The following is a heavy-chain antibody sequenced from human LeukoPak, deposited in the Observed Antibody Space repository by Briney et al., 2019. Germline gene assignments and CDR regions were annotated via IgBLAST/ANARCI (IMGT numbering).Heavy chain of an antibody. CDR3: TTPWYYDYVWGSYPL. CDR1: GFTFGDYA. J-gene: IGHJ4*02. V-gene: IGHV3-49*04. Sequence: PGRSLRLSCTASGFTFGDYAMSWVRRAPGKGLEWGGFIRSKAYGGTTEYAASVKGRFTISRDDSKSIAYLQMNSLKTEDTAVYYCTTPWYYDYVWGSYPLWGQGTLVTVSS. CDR2: IRSKAYGGTT. D-gene: IGHD3-16*02.